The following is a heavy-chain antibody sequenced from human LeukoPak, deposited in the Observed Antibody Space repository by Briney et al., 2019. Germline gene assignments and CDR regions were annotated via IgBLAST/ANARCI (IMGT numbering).Heavy chain of an antibody. CDR2: IYYTGST. V-gene: IGHV4-59*01. Sequence: SETLSLTCTVSGGSISSYYWSWIRQPPGKGLEWIGYIYYTGSTNYNPSLKSRVTISVDTSKNQFSLKLSSVTAADTAVYYCARGMTTVTPAFDYWGQGTLVTVSS. CDR3: ARGMTTVTPAFDY. J-gene: IGHJ4*02. D-gene: IGHD4-11*01. CDR1: GGSISSYY.